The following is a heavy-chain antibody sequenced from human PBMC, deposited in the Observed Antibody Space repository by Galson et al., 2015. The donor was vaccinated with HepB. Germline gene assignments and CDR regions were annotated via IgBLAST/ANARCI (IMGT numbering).Heavy chain of an antibody. CDR3: ARGALVVVVGANQNNWFDP. D-gene: IGHD2-15*01. Sequence: SVKVSCKASSYTFTSYGINWVRQAPGQGLVWMGWISSYSVIAHYAQKLQGRVTMTTDTSTTTAYMELRSLRSDDTAVYYCARGALVVVVGANQNNWFDPWGQGTLVTVSS. J-gene: IGHJ5*02. CDR2: ISSYSVIA. CDR1: SYTFTSYG. V-gene: IGHV1-18*04.